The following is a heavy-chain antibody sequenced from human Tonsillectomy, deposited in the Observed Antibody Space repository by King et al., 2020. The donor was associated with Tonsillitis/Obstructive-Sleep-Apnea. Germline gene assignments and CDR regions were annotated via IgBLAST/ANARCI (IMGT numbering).Heavy chain of an antibody. D-gene: IGHD6-19*01. CDR3: ARGEYSSGWFFDY. Sequence: VQLVESGGGLVQPGGSLRLSCAASGFTVSSYEMNWVRQAPGKGREWVSYISSSGSTIYYADSVKGRFTISRDNAKNSLYLQMNSLIAEDTAVYYCARGEYSSGWFFDYWGQGTLVTVSS. CDR2: ISSSGSTI. V-gene: IGHV3-48*03. CDR1: GFTVSSYE. J-gene: IGHJ4*02.